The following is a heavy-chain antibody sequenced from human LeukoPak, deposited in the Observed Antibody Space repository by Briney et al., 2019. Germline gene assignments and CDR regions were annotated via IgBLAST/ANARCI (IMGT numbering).Heavy chain of an antibody. CDR2: IIPIFGTA. V-gene: IGHV1-69*05. J-gene: IGHJ6*03. Sequence: SVKVSCKAYGGTFSSYAISWVRQAPGQGLEWMGRIIPIFGTANYAQTFQGRVTITTDESTSTAYMALSSLRSEDTAVYYCARSTTVTTWDYYYYMDVWGKGTTVTVSS. D-gene: IGHD4-11*01. CDR1: GGTFSSYA. CDR3: ARSTTVTTWDYYYYMDV.